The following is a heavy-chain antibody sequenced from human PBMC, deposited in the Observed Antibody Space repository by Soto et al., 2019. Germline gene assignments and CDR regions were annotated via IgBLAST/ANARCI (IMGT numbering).Heavy chain of an antibody. V-gene: IGHV4-4*02. CDR1: GASISSTTYW. J-gene: IGHJ4*02. CDR2: IYHSGST. Sequence: QVQLQESGPGLVRPSGTLSLTCAVSGASISSTTYWWSWVRQPPGKVLEWIGEIYHSGSTNYNPSLKSRVTMSVDKSKNQFSLKLSSVTAADTAVYYCARMVGATLVDFWGQGTLVTVSS. D-gene: IGHD1-26*01. CDR3: ARMVGATLVDF.